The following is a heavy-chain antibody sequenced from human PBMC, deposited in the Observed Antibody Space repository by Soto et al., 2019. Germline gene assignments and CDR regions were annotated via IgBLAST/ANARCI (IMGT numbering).Heavy chain of an antibody. CDR1: GGTFSSYA. J-gene: IGHJ4*02. CDR2: VIPVFGTA. Sequence: QVQLVQSGAEVKKPGSSVKVSCKASGGTFSSYAISWVRQAPGQGLEWRGGVIPVFGTANYAQKFQGRVMIARDECTSTAYKELSSLSSEDTDVYYCACASGSRGGVYWCQQTLVTVSS. V-gene: IGHV1-69*01. D-gene: IGHD1-26*01. CDR3: ACASGSRGGVY.